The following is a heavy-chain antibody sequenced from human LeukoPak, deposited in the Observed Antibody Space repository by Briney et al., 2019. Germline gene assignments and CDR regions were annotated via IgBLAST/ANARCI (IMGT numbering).Heavy chain of an antibody. V-gene: IGHV1-2*02. CDR3: ASQMVGYCSSTSCYAGYNYFDY. CDR1: GYTFTDYY. Sequence: ASVKVSCKASGYTFTDYYMHWVRQAPGQGLEWMGWINPNSGGTNYAQKFQGRVTMTRDASISTAYMELSRLRSDDTAVYYCASQMVGYCSSTSCYAGYNYFDYWGQGTLVTVSS. D-gene: IGHD2-2*01. J-gene: IGHJ4*02. CDR2: INPNSGGT.